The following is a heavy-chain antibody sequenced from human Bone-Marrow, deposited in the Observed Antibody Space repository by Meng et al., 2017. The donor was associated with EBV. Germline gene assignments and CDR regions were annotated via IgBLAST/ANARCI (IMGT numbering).Heavy chain of an antibody. CDR3: ARDQVVPAAMHY. CDR2: ISAYNGNT. Sequence: QVPVVVAGAEVKKPGALVKVSCKASGYSFSNYGIGWVRQAPGQALEWMGWISAYNGNTNYAQKFQGRLTMTTDTSTSTAYMELRSLRSDDTAFYYCARDQVVPAAMHYWGQGTLVTVSS. D-gene: IGHD2-2*01. CDR1: GYSFSNYG. V-gene: IGHV1-18*01. J-gene: IGHJ4*02.